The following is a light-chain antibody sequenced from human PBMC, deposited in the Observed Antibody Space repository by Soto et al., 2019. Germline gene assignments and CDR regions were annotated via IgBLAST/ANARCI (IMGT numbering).Light chain of an antibody. Sequence: QSVLTQPPSASGTPGQRVTISCSGSSSNIGSNYVYWYQQLPGTAPKLLIYRNNQRPSGVPDRFSGSKSGTSASLAITGLWSEDEADYYRAACDDSLSGLVFVGGTKLTVL. CDR3: AACDDSLSGLV. V-gene: IGLV1-47*03. J-gene: IGLJ2*01. CDR1: SSNIGSNY. CDR2: RNN.